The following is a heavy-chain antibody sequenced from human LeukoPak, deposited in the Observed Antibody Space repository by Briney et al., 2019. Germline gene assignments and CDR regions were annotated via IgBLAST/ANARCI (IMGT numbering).Heavy chain of an antibody. CDR2: INAGNGNT. Sequence: ASVEVSCKASGYTFTGYYMHWVRQAPGQGLEWMGWINAGNGNTKYSQKFQGRVTITRDTSASTAYMELRSLISGDTAVYYCARALGIVYSRPFDYWGQGTLVTVSS. CDR3: ARALGIVYSRPFDY. D-gene: IGHD3-22*01. V-gene: IGHV1-3*01. CDR1: GYTFTGYY. J-gene: IGHJ4*02.